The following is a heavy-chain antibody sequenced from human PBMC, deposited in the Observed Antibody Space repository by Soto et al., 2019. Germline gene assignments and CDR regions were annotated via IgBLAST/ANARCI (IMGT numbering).Heavy chain of an antibody. D-gene: IGHD6-19*01. CDR3: AKGYSSGWDNYYYGMDX. J-gene: IGHJ6*02. Sequence: GGSLRLSCAASGFTFRSYAMSWVRQAPGKGLEWVSAISGSGGSTYYADSVKGRFTISRDNSKNTLYLQMNSLIAEDTAVYYCAKGYSSGWDNYYYGMDXWGQGTTVTVS. CDR1: GFTFRSYA. CDR2: ISGSGGST. V-gene: IGHV3-23*01.